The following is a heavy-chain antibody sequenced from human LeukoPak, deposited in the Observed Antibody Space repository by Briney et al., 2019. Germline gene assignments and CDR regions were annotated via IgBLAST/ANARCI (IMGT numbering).Heavy chain of an antibody. D-gene: IGHD3-3*01. CDR1: GYSFTSYW. Sequence: GESLKISCKGSGYSFTSYWIGWVRQMPGKGLEWMGIIYPGDSDTRYSPSFQGQVTISADKSISTAYLQWSSLKASDTAMYYCARLSYDFWCGYPYGMDVWGQGTTVTVSS. V-gene: IGHV5-51*01. CDR2: IYPGDSDT. J-gene: IGHJ6*02. CDR3: ARLSYDFWCGYPYGMDV.